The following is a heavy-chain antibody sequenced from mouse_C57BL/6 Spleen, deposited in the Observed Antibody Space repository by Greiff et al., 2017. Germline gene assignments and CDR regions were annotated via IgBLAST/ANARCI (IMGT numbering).Heavy chain of an antibody. Sequence: DVKLVESGPGLVKPSQSLSLTCSVTGYSITSGYYWNWIRQFPGNKLEWMGYISYDGSNNYNPSLKNRISITRDTSKNQFFLKLNSVTTEDTATYYCARGVYDYDGWFAYWGQGTLVTVSA. D-gene: IGHD2-4*01. V-gene: IGHV3-6*01. CDR2: ISYDGSN. CDR1: GYSITSGYY. CDR3: ARGVYDYDGWFAY. J-gene: IGHJ3*01.